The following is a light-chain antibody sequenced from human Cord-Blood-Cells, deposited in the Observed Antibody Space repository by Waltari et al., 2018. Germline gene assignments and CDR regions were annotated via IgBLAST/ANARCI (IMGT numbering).Light chain of an antibody. CDR2: DVS. Sequence: QSALTQPRSVSGSPVPSVTISCPGTSSDVGGYNYFSWYQQHPGKAAKLMIYDVSKRPAGVPDRFSGSKYGNAASLTISGLQAEDEADYYCCSYAGSYTVFGGGTQLTVL. J-gene: IGLJ7*01. CDR1: SSDVGGYNY. V-gene: IGLV2-11*01. CDR3: CSYAGSYTV.